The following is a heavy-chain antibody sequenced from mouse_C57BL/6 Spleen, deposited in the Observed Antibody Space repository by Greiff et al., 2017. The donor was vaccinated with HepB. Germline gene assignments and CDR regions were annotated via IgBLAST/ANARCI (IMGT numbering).Heavy chain of an antibody. J-gene: IGHJ2*01. CDR2: ISYDGSN. CDR1: GYSITSGYY. D-gene: IGHD1-1*02. V-gene: IGHV3-6*01. Sequence: EVKLLESGPGLVKPSQSLSLTCSVTGYSITSGYYWNWIRQFPGNKLEWMGYISYDGSNNYNPSLKNRISITRDTSKNQFFLKLNSVTTEDTATYYCARGGSQYYFDYWGQGTTLTVSS. CDR3: ARGGSQYYFDY.